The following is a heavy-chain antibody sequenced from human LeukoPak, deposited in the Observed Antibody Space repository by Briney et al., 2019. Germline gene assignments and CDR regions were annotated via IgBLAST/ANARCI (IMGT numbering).Heavy chain of an antibody. V-gene: IGHV3-23*01. D-gene: IGHD3-10*01. J-gene: IGHJ4*02. CDR1: GFTFSSYA. Sequence: PGGSLRLSCAASGFTFSSYAMSWVRQAPGKGLEWVSAISGSGGSTYYADSVKGRFTISRDNSKHTLYLQMNSLRAEDTAVYYCAKAPYYYGSGSYFDYWGQGTLVTVSS. CDR2: ISGSGGST. CDR3: AKAPYYYGSGSYFDY.